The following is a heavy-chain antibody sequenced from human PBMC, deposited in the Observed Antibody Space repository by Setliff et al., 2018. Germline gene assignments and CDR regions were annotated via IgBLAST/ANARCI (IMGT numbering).Heavy chain of an antibody. CDR3: ARQVSWFDP. CDR2: IYHSGST. Sequence: SETLSLTCAVSGYSISSGYYWGWIRQPPGKGLEWIGSIYHSGSTYYNPSLKSRVTISVDTSKNQFSLELSSVAAADTAVYYCARQVSWFDPRGQGTLVTVSS. J-gene: IGHJ5*02. V-gene: IGHV4-38-2*01. CDR1: GYSISSGYY.